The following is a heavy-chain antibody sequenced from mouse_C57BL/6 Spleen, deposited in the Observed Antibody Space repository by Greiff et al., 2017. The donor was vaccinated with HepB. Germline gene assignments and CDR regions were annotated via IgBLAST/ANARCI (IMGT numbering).Heavy chain of an antibody. J-gene: IGHJ3*01. CDR1: GFTFSSYG. CDR2: ISSGGSYT. D-gene: IGHD3-2*02. V-gene: IGHV5-6*01. Sequence: EVQVVESGGDLVKPGGSLKLSCAASGFTFSSYGMSWVRQTPDKRLEWVATISSGGSYTYYPDSVKGRFTISRDNAKNTLYLQMSSLKSEDTAMYYCARPDSSGYPAWFAYWGQGTLVTVSA. CDR3: ARPDSSGYPAWFAY.